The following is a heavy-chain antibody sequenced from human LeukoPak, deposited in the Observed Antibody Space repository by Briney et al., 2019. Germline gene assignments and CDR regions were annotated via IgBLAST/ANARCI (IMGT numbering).Heavy chain of an antibody. Sequence: GGSLRLSCAASGFTFSSYAMSWVRQAPGKGLEWVSAISGSGGSTYYADSVKGRFTISRDNSKNTLYLQMNSPRAEDTAVYYCAKDLMITFGGVIVIPGGDYWGQGTLVTVSS. CDR1: GFTFSSYA. V-gene: IGHV3-23*01. J-gene: IGHJ4*02. CDR2: ISGSGGST. CDR3: AKDLMITFGGVIVIPGGDY. D-gene: IGHD3-16*02.